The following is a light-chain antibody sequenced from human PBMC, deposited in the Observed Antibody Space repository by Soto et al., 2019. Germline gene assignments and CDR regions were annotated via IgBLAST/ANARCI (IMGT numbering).Light chain of an antibody. V-gene: IGLV2-14*01. CDR3: SSNTNSNTPV. Sequence: QSVLTQPASVSGSPGQSVTISCTGTSSDVGGYNYVSWYQQHPGKAPKLMIYDVSNRPSGVSSRFSGSKSGNTASLTISGLQTEDEADYYCSSNTNSNTPVFGGGTKVTVL. CDR1: SSDVGGYNY. CDR2: DVS. J-gene: IGLJ2*01.